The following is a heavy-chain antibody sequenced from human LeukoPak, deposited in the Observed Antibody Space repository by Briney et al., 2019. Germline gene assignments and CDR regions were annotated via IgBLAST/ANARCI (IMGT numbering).Heavy chain of an antibody. CDR2: IYYSGST. V-gene: IGHV4-39*01. CDR3: ASSLFVTYYYGSGSYYNPPLYFDY. CDR1: GGSISSSSYY. D-gene: IGHD3-10*01. Sequence: SETLSLTCTVSGGSISSSSYYWGWIRQPPGKGLEWIGSIYYSGSTYYNPSLKSRVTISVDTSKNQFSLKLSSVTAADTAVYYCASSLFVTYYYGSGSYYNPPLYFDYWGQGTLVTVSS. J-gene: IGHJ4*02.